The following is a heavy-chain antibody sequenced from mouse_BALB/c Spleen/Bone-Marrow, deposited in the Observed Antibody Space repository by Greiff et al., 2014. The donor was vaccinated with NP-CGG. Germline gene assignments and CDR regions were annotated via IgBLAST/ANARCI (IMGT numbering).Heavy chain of an antibody. J-gene: IGHJ2*02. CDR3: ARRTTTVVATDY. CDR1: GYTFTSYW. Sequence: QVQLQQSGAELVKPGASVKLSCKASGYTFTSYWMHWVKQRPGQGLEWIGEINPSNGRTNYNEKFKSKATLTVDKSSSTAYMQLSSLTSEDSAVYYCARRTTTVVATDYWGQGTSHTVSS. D-gene: IGHD1-1*01. V-gene: IGHV1S81*02. CDR2: INPSNGRT.